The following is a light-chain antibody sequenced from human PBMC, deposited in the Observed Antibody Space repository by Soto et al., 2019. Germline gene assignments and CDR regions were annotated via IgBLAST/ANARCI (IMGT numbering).Light chain of an antibody. V-gene: IGKV1-39*01. CDR3: QQSYSTPHT. J-gene: IGKJ2*01. Sequence: EIPMTQSPSSLSASVVDRVTITCRASQSIRSYLNWYQQKPGKAPTLLIYAASSLQSGVPSRFSGRGSGTDFTLTISSLQPEDFATYYCQQSYSTPHTFGPGTKLEIK. CDR2: AAS. CDR1: QSIRSY.